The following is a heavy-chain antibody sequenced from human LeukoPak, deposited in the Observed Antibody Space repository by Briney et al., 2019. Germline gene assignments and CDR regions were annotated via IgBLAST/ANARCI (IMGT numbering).Heavy chain of an antibody. CDR3: ARLGFGELFSDY. CDR1: GFTFSSYS. CDR2: ISSSSSYI. V-gene: IGHV3-21*01. D-gene: IGHD3-10*01. J-gene: IGHJ4*02. Sequence: GGSLRLSCAASGFTFSSYSMNWVRQAPGKGLEWVSSISSSSSYIYYADSVKGRFTISRDNAKNSLYLQMNSLRAEDTAVYYCARLGFGELFSDYWGQGTLVTVSS.